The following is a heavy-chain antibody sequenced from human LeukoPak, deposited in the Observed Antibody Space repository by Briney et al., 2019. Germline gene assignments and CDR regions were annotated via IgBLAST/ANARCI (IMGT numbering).Heavy chain of an antibody. J-gene: IGHJ6*03. D-gene: IGHD6-13*01. V-gene: IGHV4-39*07. CDR2: IYYSGST. Sequence: SETLSLTCTVSGGSISSSSYYWGWIRQPPGKGLEWIGNIYYSGSTYYNPSLKSRVTISVDTSKNQFSLKLSSVTAADTAVYYCARGTPSSSWGPGYYYYMDVWGKGTTVTVSS. CDR1: GGSISSSSYY. CDR3: ARGTPSSSWGPGYYYYMDV.